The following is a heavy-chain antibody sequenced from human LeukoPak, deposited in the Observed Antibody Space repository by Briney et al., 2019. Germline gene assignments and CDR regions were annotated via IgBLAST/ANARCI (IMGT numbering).Heavy chain of an antibody. CDR2: INHSGST. CDR3: ARGGRVYYGSGRTDY. Sequence: SETLSLTCTVSGGSISGYYWSWIRQPPGKGLEWIGEINHSGSTNYNPSLKSRVTISVDTSKNQFSLKLSSVTAADTAVYYCARGGRVYYGSGRTDYWGQGTLVTVSS. J-gene: IGHJ4*02. V-gene: IGHV4-34*01. D-gene: IGHD3-10*01. CDR1: GGSISGYY.